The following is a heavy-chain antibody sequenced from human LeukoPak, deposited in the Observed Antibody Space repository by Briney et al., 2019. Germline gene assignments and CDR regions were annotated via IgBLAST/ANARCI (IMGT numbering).Heavy chain of an antibody. CDR1: GFTFSSYG. CDR2: ISYDGSNK. Sequence: GGSLRLSCAASGFTFSSYGMHWVRQAPGKGLEWVAVISYDGSNKYYADSVKGRFTISRDNSKNTLYLQMNSLRAEDTAVYYCAKPPPYGGNEYYFDYWGQGTLVTVSS. D-gene: IGHD4-23*01. J-gene: IGHJ4*02. V-gene: IGHV3-30*18. CDR3: AKPPPYGGNEYYFDY.